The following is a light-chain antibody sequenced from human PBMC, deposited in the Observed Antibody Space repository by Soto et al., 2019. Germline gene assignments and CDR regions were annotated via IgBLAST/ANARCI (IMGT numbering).Light chain of an antibody. Sequence: EIVLTQSPGTLSLSPGERATLSCRASQTVRTNYLAWFQHKPGQAPRLLIYGASSRATGIPDRFSGSGSGKDFHLTIKKLEPEDFAVYFCQQYSDSPLTFGGGTKVEIK. CDR1: QTVRTNY. CDR3: QQYSDSPLT. V-gene: IGKV3-20*01. J-gene: IGKJ4*01. CDR2: GAS.